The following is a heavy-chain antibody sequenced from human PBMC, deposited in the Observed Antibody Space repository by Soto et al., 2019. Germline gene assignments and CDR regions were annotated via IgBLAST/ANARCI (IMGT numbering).Heavy chain of an antibody. CDR3: ARGGPTRISDCATGWFDP. J-gene: IGHJ5*02. CDR1: GGSFSGYY. V-gene: IGHV4-34*01. CDR2: INHSGST. D-gene: IGHD6-13*01. Sequence: SETLSLTCAVYGGSFSGYYWSWIRQPPGKGLEWIGEINHSGSTNYNPSLKSRVTISVDTSKNQFSLKLSSVTAADTAVYYFARGGPTRISDCATGWFDPWGQGTLVTVSS.